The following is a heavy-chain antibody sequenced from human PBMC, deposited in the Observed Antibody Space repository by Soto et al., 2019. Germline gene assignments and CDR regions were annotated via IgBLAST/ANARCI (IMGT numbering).Heavy chain of an antibody. V-gene: IGHV3-9*01. CDR2: ISWNSGSI. CDR1: GFIFDDYA. D-gene: IGHD6-13*01. Sequence: GGSLRLSCIGSGFIFDDYAMHWVRQAPGKGLEWVSGISWNSGSIGYADSVKGRFTISRDNAKNSLYLQMNSLRAEDTALYYCAKVKSSSFSYYYYGMDVWGQGTTVTVSS. J-gene: IGHJ6*02. CDR3: AKVKSSSFSYYYYGMDV.